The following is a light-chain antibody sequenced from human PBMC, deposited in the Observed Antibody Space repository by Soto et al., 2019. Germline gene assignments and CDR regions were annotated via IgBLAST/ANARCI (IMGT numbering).Light chain of an antibody. CDR2: GAS. CDR3: QQYGTSPLT. V-gene: IGKV3-20*01. J-gene: IGKJ4*01. CDR1: QSVAINY. Sequence: EFVLTQSPGTLSLPPGERATLSCRASQSVAINYLAWYQQKPGQAPRLLIYGASSRATGIPDRFSGSGSGTDFTLTISRLEPEDFAVYYCQQYGTSPLTFGGGTKVDIK.